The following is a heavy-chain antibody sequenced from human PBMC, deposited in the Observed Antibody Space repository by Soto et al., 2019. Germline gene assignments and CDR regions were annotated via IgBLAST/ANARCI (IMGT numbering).Heavy chain of an antibody. D-gene: IGHD6-19*01. CDR2: ISDSVHGA. CDR1: GFTFSDHA. V-gene: IGHV3-23*01. J-gene: IGHJ4*02. Sequence: PAESLRLSCEASGFTFSDHAMSWVRRAPGKGLEWVAAISDSVHGAVYADSVKGRITISRDTSKNTPYLQMNSLRGEDTGVYYCARDPGSAWSARLFDFWGQGTVVTVSS. CDR3: ARDPGSAWSARLFDF.